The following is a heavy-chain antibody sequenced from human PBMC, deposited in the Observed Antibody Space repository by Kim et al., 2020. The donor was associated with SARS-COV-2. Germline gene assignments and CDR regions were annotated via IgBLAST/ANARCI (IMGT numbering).Heavy chain of an antibody. CDR2: ISNSGRT. D-gene: IGHD1-7*01. Sequence: SETLSLTCTVSGYSISDFYWSWIRQPPGKGLEWIGYISNSGRTNYNPSLNSRVTISVDTSKNQLSLNLTSVTAADTAVYYCARDRWNYGGGDFDYWGQGTLVTVSP. CDR1: GYSISDFY. CDR3: ARDRWNYGGGDFDY. J-gene: IGHJ4*02. V-gene: IGHV4-59*01.